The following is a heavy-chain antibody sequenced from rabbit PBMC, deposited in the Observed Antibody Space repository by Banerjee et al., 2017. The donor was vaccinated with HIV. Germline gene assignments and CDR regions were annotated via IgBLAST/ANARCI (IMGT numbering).Heavy chain of an antibody. D-gene: IGHD8-1*01. J-gene: IGHJ4*01. V-gene: IGHV1S45*01. Sequence: QEQLVESGGGLVKPEGSLALTCKASGFSFSSTYYMCWVRQAPGKGLEWIGCIYTTDITYYASWAKGRFTISKTSSTTVTLQMTSLTAADTATYFCVRAGVYAGSSSYTGFDFNLWGPGTLVTVS. CDR3: VRAGVYAGSSSYTGFDFNL. CDR2: IYTTDIT. CDR1: GFSFSSTYY.